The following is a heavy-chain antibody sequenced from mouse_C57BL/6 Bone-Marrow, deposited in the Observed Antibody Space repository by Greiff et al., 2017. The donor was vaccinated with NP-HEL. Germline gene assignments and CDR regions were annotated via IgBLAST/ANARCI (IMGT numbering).Heavy chain of an antibody. D-gene: IGHD1-1*01. CDR3: ARDPYGSHFDY. J-gene: IGHJ2*01. CDR2: IYPGSGNT. V-gene: IGHV1-66*01. Sequence: QVQLKQSGPELVKPGASVKISCKASGYSFTSYYIHWVKQRPGQGLEWIGWIYPGSGNTKYNEKFKGKATLTADTSSSTAYMQLSSLTSEDSAVYYCARDPYGSHFDYWGQGTTLTVSS. CDR1: GYSFTSYY.